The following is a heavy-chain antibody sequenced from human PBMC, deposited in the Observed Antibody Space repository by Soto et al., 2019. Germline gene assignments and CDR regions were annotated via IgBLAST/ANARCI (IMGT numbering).Heavy chain of an antibody. Sequence: GGSLRLSCAASGFTFSSYGMHWVRQAPGKGLEWVAVISYDGSNKYYADSVKGRFTISRDNSKNTLYLQVNSLRAEDTAVYYCAKDRWTGPSGVVVPAADNWFDPWGQGTLVTVS. D-gene: IGHD2-2*01. CDR2: ISYDGSNK. CDR1: GFTFSSYG. V-gene: IGHV3-30*18. J-gene: IGHJ5*02. CDR3: AKDRWTGPSGVVVPAADNWFDP.